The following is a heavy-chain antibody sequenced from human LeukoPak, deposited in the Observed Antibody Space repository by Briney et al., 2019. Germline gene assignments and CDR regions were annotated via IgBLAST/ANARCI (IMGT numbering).Heavy chain of an antibody. CDR3: AKDRGYSYGGIDY. CDR1: GFTFDDYA. V-gene: IGHV3-9*01. Sequence: GRSLRLSCAASGFTFDDYAMPWVRQAPGKGLEWVSGISWNSGSIGYADSVKGRFTISRDNAKNSLYLQMNSLRAEDTALYYCAKDRGYSYGGIDYWGQGTLVTVSS. CDR2: ISWNSGSI. D-gene: IGHD5-18*01. J-gene: IGHJ4*02.